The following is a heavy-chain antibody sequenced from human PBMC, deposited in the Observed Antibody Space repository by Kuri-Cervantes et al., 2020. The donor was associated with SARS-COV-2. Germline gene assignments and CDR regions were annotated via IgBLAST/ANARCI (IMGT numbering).Heavy chain of an antibody. CDR1: GFTFSSYW. V-gene: IGHV3-7*03. D-gene: IGHD3-3*01. J-gene: IGHJ4*02. CDR2: IKQDGSEK. CDR3: IRWGLYYTFWSGCYSVDY. Sequence: GGSLRLSCAASGFTFSSYWMSWVRQAPGKGLEWVANIKQDGSEKYYVDSVKGRFTISRDNAKNSLYLQMHSLRSEDTAKFYHIRWGLYYTFWSGCYSVDYWGQGTRITVS.